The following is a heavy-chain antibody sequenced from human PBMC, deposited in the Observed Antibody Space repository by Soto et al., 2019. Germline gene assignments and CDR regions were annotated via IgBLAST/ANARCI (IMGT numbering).Heavy chain of an antibody. CDR3: ARDRPYCTNGVCSGMDV. J-gene: IGHJ6*02. V-gene: IGHV1-69*06. CDR2: IIPIFGTA. D-gene: IGHD2-8*01. Sequence: SVKVSCKASGGTFSSYAISWVRQAPGQGLEWMGGIIPIFGTANYAQKFQGRVTITADKSTSTAYMELSSLRSEDTAVYYCARDRPYCTNGVCSGMDVWGQGTTVTVSS. CDR1: GGTFSSYA.